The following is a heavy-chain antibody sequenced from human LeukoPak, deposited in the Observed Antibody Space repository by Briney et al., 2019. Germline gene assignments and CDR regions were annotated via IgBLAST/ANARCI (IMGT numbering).Heavy chain of an antibody. J-gene: IGHJ4*02. CDR1: GFTFSSYS. V-gene: IGHV3-48*01. CDR3: ARLYRDDYGDYRYFDY. CDR2: ISSSSSTI. Sequence: SGGSLRLSCAASGFTFSSYSMNWVRQAPGKGLEWVSYISSSSSTIYYADSVKGRFTISRDNAKNSLYLQMNSLRAEDTAVYYCARLYRDDYGDYRYFDYWGQGTLVTVSS. D-gene: IGHD4-17*01.